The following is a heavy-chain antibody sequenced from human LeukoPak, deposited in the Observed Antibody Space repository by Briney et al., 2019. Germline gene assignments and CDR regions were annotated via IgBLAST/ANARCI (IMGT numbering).Heavy chain of an antibody. CDR1: GFTFSAYA. Sequence: GGSLRLSCTASGFTFSAYAMMWVRQAPGKGPEWVSAIRGGGGSAFYADSVKGRFTISRDNSKYTLFLQMNSLRAEDTAVYYCARKLYGDYWGRWFDPWGQGTLVTVSS. CDR2: IRGGGGSA. CDR3: ARKLYGDYWGRWFDP. D-gene: IGHD4-17*01. V-gene: IGHV3-23*01. J-gene: IGHJ5*02.